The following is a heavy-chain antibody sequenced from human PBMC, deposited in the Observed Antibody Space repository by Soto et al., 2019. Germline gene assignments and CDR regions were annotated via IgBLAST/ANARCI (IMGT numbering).Heavy chain of an antibody. Sequence: GGSLRLSCAASGFTFSRYSMNWVRQAPGKGLEWVSSISSSSSYIYYADSVKGRFTISRDNAKNSLYLQMNSLRAEDTAVYYCARDPAGYYDATEYFQHWGQDTLVTVSS. V-gene: IGHV3-21*01. CDR2: ISSSSSYI. D-gene: IGHD3-22*01. CDR1: GFTFSRYS. CDR3: ARDPAGYYDATEYFQH. J-gene: IGHJ1*01.